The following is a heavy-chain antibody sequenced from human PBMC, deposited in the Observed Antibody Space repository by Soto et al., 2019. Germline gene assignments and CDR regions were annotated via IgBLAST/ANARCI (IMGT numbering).Heavy chain of an antibody. CDR3: ARDTRHPITILGVVIPFDY. CDR2: ITAYNGNT. V-gene: IGHV1-18*01. D-gene: IGHD3-3*01. CDR1: GYTFTSYG. J-gene: IGHJ4*02. Sequence: QVQLVQSGAEVKKPGASVKVSCKASGYTFTSYGISWVRQAPGQGLECMGWITAYNGNTNYAQKLQGRVTMTTDTSTSTAYMELRSLRSDDTAVYSCARDTRHPITILGVVIPFDYWGQGTLVTVSS.